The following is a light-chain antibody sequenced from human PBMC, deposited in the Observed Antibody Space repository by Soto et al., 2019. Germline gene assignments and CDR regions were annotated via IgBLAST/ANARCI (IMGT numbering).Light chain of an antibody. Sequence: DIQMTQSPSTLSASVGDRVTITCRASQSICTWLAWYQQKPGKAPNLLIYKASNLESGVPSRFSSSGSGTEFTLTISGLQRDDFATYYCQQYETYYTFGQGTKLEIK. V-gene: IGKV1-5*03. CDR3: QQYETYYT. CDR1: QSICTW. CDR2: KAS. J-gene: IGKJ2*01.